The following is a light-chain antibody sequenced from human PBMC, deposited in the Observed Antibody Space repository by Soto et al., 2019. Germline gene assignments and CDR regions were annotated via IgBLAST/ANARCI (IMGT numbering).Light chain of an antibody. V-gene: IGKV1-33*01. CDR1: QSISSY. CDR3: QQYENLPT. CDR2: AAS. Sequence: DIQMTQSPSSLSASVGDRVTITCRASQSISSYLNWYQQKPGKAPKLLIYAASNLEAGAPSRFRGSGSGTDFTFTISRLQPEDIATYSCQQYENLPTFGQGTRLEIK. J-gene: IGKJ5*01.